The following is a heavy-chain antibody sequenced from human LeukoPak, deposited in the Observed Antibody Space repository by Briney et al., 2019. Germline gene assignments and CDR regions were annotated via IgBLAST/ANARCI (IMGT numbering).Heavy chain of an antibody. Sequence: PGGSLRLSCAASGFTVINTYMIWVRQVPGKGLEWVSVIYRGDSTYYADSVKGRFTISRNSSKNTLYLHMNSLRAEDTAVYYCAKAEAFDIWGQGTMVTVSS. CDR1: GFTVINTY. J-gene: IGHJ3*02. V-gene: IGHV3-53*01. CDR2: IYRGDST. CDR3: AKAEAFDI.